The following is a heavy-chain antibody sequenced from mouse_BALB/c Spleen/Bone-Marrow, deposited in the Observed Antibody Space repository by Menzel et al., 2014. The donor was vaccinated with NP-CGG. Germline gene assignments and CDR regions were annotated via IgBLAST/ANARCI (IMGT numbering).Heavy chain of an antibody. CDR1: GFTFSALG. Sequence: EVMLVESGGDLVQPGGSRKLSCAASGFTFSALGMHWVRQAPERGLEWVAYIISGSNTIYYSDKVKGRFTISRDNPKNTLFLQMTSLRSEDTAMYYCARSRYDVGWFAYWGQGTLVTVSA. CDR3: ARSRYDVGWFAY. D-gene: IGHD2-14*01. J-gene: IGHJ3*01. CDR2: IISGSNTI. V-gene: IGHV5-17*02.